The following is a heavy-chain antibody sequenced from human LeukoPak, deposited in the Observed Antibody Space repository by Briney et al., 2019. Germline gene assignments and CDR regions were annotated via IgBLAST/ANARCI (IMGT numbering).Heavy chain of an antibody. J-gene: IGHJ4*02. V-gene: IGHV1-2*02. CDR2: INPNSGGA. CDR1: GYTFTGYY. Sequence: ASVKVSCKASGYTFTGYYMHWVRQAPGQGLEWMGWINPNSGGANYAQKFQGRVTMTRDTSISTAYMELSRLRSDDTAVYYCARDIVVVPAAKPGDYWGQGTLVTVSS. CDR3: ARDIVVVPAAKPGDY. D-gene: IGHD2-2*01.